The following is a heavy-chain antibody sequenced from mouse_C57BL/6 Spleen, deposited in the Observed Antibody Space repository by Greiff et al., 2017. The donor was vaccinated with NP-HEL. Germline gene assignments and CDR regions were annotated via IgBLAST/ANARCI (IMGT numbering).Heavy chain of an antibody. V-gene: IGHV2-2*01. D-gene: IGHD1-1*01. CDR2: IWSGGST. CDR1: GFSLTSYG. Sequence: VKVVESGPGLVQPSQSLSITCTVSGFSLTSYGVHWVRQSPGKGLEWLGVIWSGGSTDYNAAFISRLSISKDNSKSQVFFKMNSLQADDTAIYYCARNLGYYGRGYAMDYWGQGTSVTVSS. J-gene: IGHJ4*01. CDR3: ARNLGYYGRGYAMDY.